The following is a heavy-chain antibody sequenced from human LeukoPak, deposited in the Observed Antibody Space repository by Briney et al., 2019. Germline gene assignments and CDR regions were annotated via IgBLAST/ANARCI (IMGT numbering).Heavy chain of an antibody. J-gene: IGHJ5*02. V-gene: IGHV4-30-2*01. CDR3: ARADCSSTSCPNWFDP. Sequence: PSETLSLTCAVSGGSISSGGYSWSWIRQPPGKGLEWIGYIYHSGSTSYNPSLKSRVTISVDRSKNQFSLKLSSVTAADTAVYYCARADCSSTSCPNWFDPWGQGTLVTASS. D-gene: IGHD2-2*01. CDR1: GGSISSGGYS. CDR2: IYHSGST.